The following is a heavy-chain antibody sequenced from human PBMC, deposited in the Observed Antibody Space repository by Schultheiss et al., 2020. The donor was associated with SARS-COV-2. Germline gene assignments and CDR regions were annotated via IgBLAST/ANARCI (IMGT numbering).Heavy chain of an antibody. D-gene: IGHD6-6*01. CDR1: GGSFSGYY. Sequence: SETLSLTCAVYGGSFSGYYWSWIRQPPGKGLEWIGEINHSGSTNYNPSLKSRVTISVDTSKNQFSLKLSSVTAADTAVYYCARTARRYSSPYYFDYWGQGTLVTVSS. V-gene: IGHV4-34*01. CDR3: ARTARRYSSPYYFDY. CDR2: INHSGST. J-gene: IGHJ4*02.